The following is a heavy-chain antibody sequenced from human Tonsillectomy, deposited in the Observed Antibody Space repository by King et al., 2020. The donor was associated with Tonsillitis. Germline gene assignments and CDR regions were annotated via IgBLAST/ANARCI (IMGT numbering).Heavy chain of an antibody. D-gene: IGHD3-10*01. J-gene: IGHJ4*02. CDR3: VKDGLVRGSPYYFDY. V-gene: IGHV3-64D*06. CDR2: ISTNGGST. Sequence: VQLVESGGGLVQPGGSLRLSCSASGFTFSSYAMHWVRQAPGKGLEYVSAISTNGGSTYYADSVKGRFTISRDNSKNTLYLQMSSLRAEAPAVYYCVKDGLVRGSPYYFDYWGQGPLVTVSS. CDR1: GFTFSSYA.